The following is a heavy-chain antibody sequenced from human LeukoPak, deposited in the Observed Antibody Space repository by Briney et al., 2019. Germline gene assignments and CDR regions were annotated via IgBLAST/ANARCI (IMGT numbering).Heavy chain of an antibody. CDR3: ASDYDFWSGYQYYYMDV. D-gene: IGHD3-3*01. CDR2: TIPIFGTA. Sequence: ASVKVSCKASGGTFSSYAISWVRQAPGQGLEWMGGTIPIFGTANYAQKFQGRVTITTDESTSTAYMELSSLRSEDTAVYYCASDYDFWSGYQYYYMDVWGKGTTVTVSS. V-gene: IGHV1-69*05. CDR1: GGTFSSYA. J-gene: IGHJ6*03.